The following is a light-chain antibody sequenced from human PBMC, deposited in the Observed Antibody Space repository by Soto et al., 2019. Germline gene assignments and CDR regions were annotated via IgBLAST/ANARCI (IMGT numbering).Light chain of an antibody. CDR1: TSDAGSYNV. CDR3: CSYAGRSTV. V-gene: IGLV2-23*01. J-gene: IGLJ3*02. Sequence: QSALTQPASLSGSPGQSITISCTGATSDAGSYNVVSWYQQHPGKAPKLIVYEGSQRPSGVSNRFSGSKSGNTASLTISGLQTEDEADYYCCSYAGRSTVFGGGTKVTVL. CDR2: EGS.